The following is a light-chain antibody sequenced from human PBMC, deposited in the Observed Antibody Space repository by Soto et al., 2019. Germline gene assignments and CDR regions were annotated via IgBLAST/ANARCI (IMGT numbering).Light chain of an antibody. Sequence: DIQMTQSPSSLSVSVGDRVTITCQASRYIGNYLNWYQQKPGKAPKLLINDASSLEMGVPSRFSGSGSGTDFSVTISSLQPEDIATYYCQQYHSIPITFGQGTRLAI. CDR2: DAS. CDR3: QQYHSIPIT. J-gene: IGKJ5*01. V-gene: IGKV1-33*01. CDR1: RYIGNY.